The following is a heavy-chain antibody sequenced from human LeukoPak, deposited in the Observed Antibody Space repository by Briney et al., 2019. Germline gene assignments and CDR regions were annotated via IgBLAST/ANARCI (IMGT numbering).Heavy chain of an antibody. Sequence: GGSLRLSCAASGFTFSSYAMHWVRQAPGKGLEWVAVISYDGSNKYYADSVKGRFTISRDNSKNPLYLQMNSLRAEDTAVYYCARDKYSYGFDYWGQGTLVTVSS. D-gene: IGHD5-18*01. J-gene: IGHJ4*02. CDR3: ARDKYSYGFDY. CDR1: GFTFSSYA. CDR2: ISYDGSNK. V-gene: IGHV3-30-3*01.